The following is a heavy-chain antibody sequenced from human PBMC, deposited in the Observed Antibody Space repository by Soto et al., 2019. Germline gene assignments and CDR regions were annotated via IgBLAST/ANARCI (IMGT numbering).Heavy chain of an antibody. V-gene: IGHV4-39*01. CDR3: ARHDDWFDT. J-gene: IGHJ5*02. CDR2: VYYSGAT. CDR1: GDSMTSPPYY. Sequence: PXETLSLTCNVSGDSMTSPPYYWGWIRQPPGKGLEWIGTVYYSGATYYNPSLRGRLTVSADTSKNYFSPRLTSVTAADTAVYYCARHDDWFDTWGQGILVTVSS.